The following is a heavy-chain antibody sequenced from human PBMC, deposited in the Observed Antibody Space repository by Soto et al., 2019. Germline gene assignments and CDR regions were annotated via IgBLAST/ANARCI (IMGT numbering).Heavy chain of an antibody. CDR1: GFTFSSYG. D-gene: IGHD1-26*01. V-gene: IGHV3-33*01. Sequence: QVQLVESGGGVVQPGRSLRLSCAASGFTFSSYGIHWVRQAPGKGLEWVAVIWYDGSNKYYADSVKGRFTISRDNSKNTLYLQMNSLRAEDTAVYYCARWYSASPPPDYWGQGTLVTVSS. J-gene: IGHJ4*02. CDR2: IWYDGSNK. CDR3: ARWYSASPPPDY.